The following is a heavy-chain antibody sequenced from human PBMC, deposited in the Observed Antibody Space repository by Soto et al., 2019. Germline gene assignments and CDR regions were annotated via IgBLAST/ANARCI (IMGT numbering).Heavy chain of an antibody. D-gene: IGHD3-9*01. CDR3: ARDRYYDILTGSPGFDY. CDR2: ISAYNGNT. CDR1: GYTFTRYG. J-gene: IGHJ4*02. Sequence: QVELVQSGAEVKKPGASVKVSCKASGYTFTRYGISWVRQAPGQGLEWMGWISAYNGNTNYAQKLQGRVTMTTDTSTSTAYMELRSLRSDDTAVYYCARDRYYDILTGSPGFDYWGQGTLVTVSS. V-gene: IGHV1-18*01.